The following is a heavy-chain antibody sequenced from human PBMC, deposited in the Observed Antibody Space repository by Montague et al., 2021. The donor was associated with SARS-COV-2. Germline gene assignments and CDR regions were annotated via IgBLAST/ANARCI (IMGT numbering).Heavy chain of an antibody. CDR3: ARFGYSAYNYGAFDI. D-gene: IGHD5-12*01. V-gene: IGHV3-72*01. J-gene: IGHJ3*02. Sequence: YLRLSCATSGFTFGGHDMDWVRQAPGGGLEWVGRFRSKYKSYTTEYAASVKGRFTISRDDSKNSLYLQMNGLKTEGTAIYYCARFGYSAYNYGAFDIWGQGTKVTVSS. CDR1: GFTFGGHD. CDR2: FRSKYKSYTT.